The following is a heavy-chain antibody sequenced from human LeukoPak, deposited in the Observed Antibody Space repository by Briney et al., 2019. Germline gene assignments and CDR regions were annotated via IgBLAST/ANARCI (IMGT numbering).Heavy chain of an antibody. D-gene: IGHD2-15*01. CDR1: GGSISSSSYY. Sequence: KPSETLSLTCTVSGGSISSSSYYWGWIRQPPGKGLEWIGSIYYSGSTYYNPSPKSRVTISVDTSKTQFSLKLSSVTAADTAVYYCATLGFVVVVAATSHFDYWGQGTLVTVSS. V-gene: IGHV4-39*01. CDR3: ATLGFVVVVAATSHFDY. J-gene: IGHJ4*02. CDR2: IYYSGST.